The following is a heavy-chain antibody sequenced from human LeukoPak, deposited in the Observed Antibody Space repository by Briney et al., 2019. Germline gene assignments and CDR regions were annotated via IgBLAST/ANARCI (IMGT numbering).Heavy chain of an antibody. CDR1: GGTFSSYT. CDR3: ARSRNYDILTGYSYYFDY. CDR2: IIPILGIA. J-gene: IGHJ4*02. V-gene: IGHV1-69*02. D-gene: IGHD3-9*01. Sequence: SVKVSCKASGGTFSSYTISWVRQAPGQGLEWMGRIIPILGIANYAPKFQGRVTITADKSTSTAYMELSSLRSEDTAVYYCARSRNYDILTGYSYYFDYWGQGTLVTVSS.